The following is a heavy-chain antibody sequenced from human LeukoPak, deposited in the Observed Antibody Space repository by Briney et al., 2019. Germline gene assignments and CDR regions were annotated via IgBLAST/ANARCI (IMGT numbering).Heavy chain of an antibody. CDR1: GLTFSSYW. D-gene: IGHD3-16*01. CDR2: IKQDGSEK. Sequence: GGSLRLSCAASGLTFSSYWMSWVRQAPGKGLEWVANIKQDGSEKYYVDSVKGRFTISRDNAKNSLYLQMNSLRAEDTAVYYCARAVMGIFDYWGQGTLVTVSS. CDR3: ARAVMGIFDY. V-gene: IGHV3-7*01. J-gene: IGHJ4*02.